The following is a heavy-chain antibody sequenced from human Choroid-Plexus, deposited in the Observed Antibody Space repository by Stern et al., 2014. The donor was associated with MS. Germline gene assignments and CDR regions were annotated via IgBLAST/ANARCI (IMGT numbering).Heavy chain of an antibody. V-gene: IGHV3-30*18. Sequence: VHLVESGGGVVQPGRPLRLSCVASGFTFGSCAMHWVRQAPGKGLEWVAGVSYDGRNKYYADSVKCRFTISRDNSQNTLYMQMSSLRPEDTAVYYCAKDRQYLTYFFDHWGQGSLVTVSS. CDR1: GFTFGSCA. CDR3: AKDRQYLTYFFDH. D-gene: IGHD2/OR15-2a*01. J-gene: IGHJ5*02. CDR2: VSYDGRNK.